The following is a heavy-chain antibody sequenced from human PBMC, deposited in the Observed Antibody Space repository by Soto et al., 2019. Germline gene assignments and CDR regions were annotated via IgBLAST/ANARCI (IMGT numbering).Heavy chain of an antibody. CDR2: IKTDSGDT. D-gene: IGHD2-2*01. CDR1: RYTFTSYD. CDR3: ARRSSTYLNEVIFDP. V-gene: IGHV1-2*02. Sequence: RASVKVSCKASRYTFTSYDIFWVRQSPGQGLEWMGWIKTDSGDTHHPQNFQGRVTLTRDTSFTTAYMELNNLVSDDTAVYYCARRSSTYLNEVIFDPWGQGTLVTVSS. J-gene: IGHJ5*02.